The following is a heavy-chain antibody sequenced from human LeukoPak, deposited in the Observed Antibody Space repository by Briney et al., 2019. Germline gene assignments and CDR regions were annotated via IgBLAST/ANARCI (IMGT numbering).Heavy chain of an antibody. V-gene: IGHV4-59*01. Sequence: SQTLSLTCTVSGGSISSYYWSWIRQPPGKGLEWIGYIYYSGSTNYNPSLKSRVTISVDTSKNQFSLRLSSVTAADTAVYYCAGSGSGSYYSPWYFDLWGRGTLVTVSS. J-gene: IGHJ2*01. D-gene: IGHD3-10*01. CDR2: IYYSGST. CDR1: GGSISSYY. CDR3: AGSGSGSYYSPWYFDL.